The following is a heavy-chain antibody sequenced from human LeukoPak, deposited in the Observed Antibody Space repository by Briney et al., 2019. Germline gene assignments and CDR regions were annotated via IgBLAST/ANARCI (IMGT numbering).Heavy chain of an antibody. CDR3: VRGDIVATPDW. D-gene: IGHD5-12*01. V-gene: IGHV3-7*01. J-gene: IGHJ4*02. Sequence: PGGSLRLPCAASGFTFSSCWMSWVRQAPGKGLEWVANIKHDGSEKYYVDSVKGRFTISRDNTKNSLYLQMSSLRAEDSAIYYCVRGDIVATPDWWGQGTLVTVSS. CDR1: GFTFSSCW. CDR2: IKHDGSEK.